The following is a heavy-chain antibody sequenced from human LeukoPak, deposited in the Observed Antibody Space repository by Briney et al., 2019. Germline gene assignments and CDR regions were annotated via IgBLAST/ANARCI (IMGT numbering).Heavy chain of an antibody. V-gene: IGHV4-4*09. J-gene: IGHJ6*02. Sequence: SETLSLTCTVSGSSIATYSWSWIRQPPGKGLEWVGYIYTTGSTHYNPSLKSRVTMSLDTSKNQFSLRLSSVTAADTAVYYCARQRLLAAAGTGAYYYYGMDVWGQGTTVTVSS. CDR1: GSSIATYS. CDR3: ARQRLLAAAGTGAYYYYGMDV. CDR2: IYTTGST. D-gene: IGHD6-13*01.